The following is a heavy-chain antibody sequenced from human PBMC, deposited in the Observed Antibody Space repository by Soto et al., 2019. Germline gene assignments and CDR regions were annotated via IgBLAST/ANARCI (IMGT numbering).Heavy chain of an antibody. J-gene: IGHJ4*02. V-gene: IGHV4-39*01. Sequence: SETLSLTCTVSGGSISSSSYYWGWIRQPPGKGLEWIGSIYYSGSTYYNPSLKSRVTISVDTSKNQFSLKLSSVTAADTAVYYCARHVMGATPYPDYFDYWGQGTLVTVSS. CDR3: ARHVMGATPYPDYFDY. CDR1: GGSISSSSYY. D-gene: IGHD1-26*01. CDR2: IYYSGST.